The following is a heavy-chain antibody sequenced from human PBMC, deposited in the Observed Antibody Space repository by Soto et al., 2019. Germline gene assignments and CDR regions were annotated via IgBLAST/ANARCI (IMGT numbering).Heavy chain of an antibody. V-gene: IGHV1-69*06. CDR3: ARAADSSGYYYDAFDI. CDR2: IIPIFGTA. CDR1: GGTFSGYA. D-gene: IGHD3-22*01. Sequence: VASVKVSCKASGGTFSGYAISWVLQAPGQGLEWMGGIIPIFGTANYAQKFQGRVTITADKSTSTAYMELSSLRSEDTAVYYCARAADSSGYYYDAFDIWGQGXMVTV. J-gene: IGHJ3*02.